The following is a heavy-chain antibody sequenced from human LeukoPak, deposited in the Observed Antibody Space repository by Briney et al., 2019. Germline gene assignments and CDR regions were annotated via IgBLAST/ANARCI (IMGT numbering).Heavy chain of an antibody. D-gene: IGHD3-22*01. CDR2: INHSGST. J-gene: IGHJ4*02. CDR1: GGSFSGYY. Sequence: SETLSLTCAVYGGSFSGYYWSWIRQPPGKGLEWIGEINHSGSTNYNPSLKSRVTISVDTSKNQFSLKLSSVTAADTAVYYCARDSDDSSGYYYGGRFDYFDYWGQGTLVTVSS. V-gene: IGHV4-34*01. CDR3: ARDSDDSSGYYYGGRFDYFDY.